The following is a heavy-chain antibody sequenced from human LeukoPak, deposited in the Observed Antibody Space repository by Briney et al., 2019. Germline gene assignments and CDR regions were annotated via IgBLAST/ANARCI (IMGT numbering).Heavy chain of an antibody. V-gene: IGHV4-30-4*08. D-gene: IGHD1-26*01. CDR3: ARWSIVGAYDLFDY. CDR2: IYYSGST. Sequence: PSETLSLTCTVSGGPISSGDYYWSWIRQPPGKGLEWIGYIYYSGSTYYNPSLKSRVTISVDTSKNQFSLKLSFVTAADTAVYYCARWSIVGAYDLFDYWGQGTLVTVSS. J-gene: IGHJ4*02. CDR1: GGPISSGDYY.